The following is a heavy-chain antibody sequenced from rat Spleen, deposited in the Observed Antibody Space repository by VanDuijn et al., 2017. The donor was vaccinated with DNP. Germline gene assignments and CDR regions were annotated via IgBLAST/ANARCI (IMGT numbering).Heavy chain of an antibody. Sequence: EVQLVESGGGLVQPGRSMKLSCTASGFTFSNYYMAWVRQAPTKGLEWVASISTGGVNTYYRDSVKGRFTISRDNAKSTLFLQMDSLRSEETATYYCARHFNYGSPMFAYWGQGTLVTVSS. CDR2: ISTGGVNT. CDR1: GFTFSNYY. D-gene: IGHD1-3*01. J-gene: IGHJ3*01. CDR3: ARHFNYGSPMFAY. V-gene: IGHV5S11*01.